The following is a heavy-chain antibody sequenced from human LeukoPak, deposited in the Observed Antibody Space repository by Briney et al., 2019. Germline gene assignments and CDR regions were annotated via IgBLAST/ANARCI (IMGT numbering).Heavy chain of an antibody. CDR3: AKNRYSGSYRDFEY. D-gene: IGHD1-26*01. Sequence: PGGSLRLSCAASGFTFSSYEMNWVRQAPGKGLEWVSSISASGASTYYADSVKGRFTIPRDNSKDTLYLHMNSLRGEDTAVYYCAKNRYSGSYRDFEYWGQGTLVTVSS. J-gene: IGHJ4*02. CDR1: GFTFSSYE. V-gene: IGHV3-23*01. CDR2: ISASGAST.